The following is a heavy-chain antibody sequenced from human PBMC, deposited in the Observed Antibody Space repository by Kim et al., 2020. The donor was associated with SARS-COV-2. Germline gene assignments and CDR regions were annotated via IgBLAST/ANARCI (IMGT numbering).Heavy chain of an antibody. D-gene: IGHD3-16*02. CDR3: AREGYDYVWGSYRYGWFDP. CDR2: INAGNGNT. Sequence: ASVKVSCKASGYTFTSYAMHWVRQAPGQRLEWMGWINAGNGNTKYSQKFQGRVTITRDTSASTAYMELSSLRSEDTAVYYCAREGYDYVWGSYRYGWFDPGAREPWP. J-gene: IGHJ5*02. V-gene: IGHV1-3*01. CDR1: GYTFTSYA.